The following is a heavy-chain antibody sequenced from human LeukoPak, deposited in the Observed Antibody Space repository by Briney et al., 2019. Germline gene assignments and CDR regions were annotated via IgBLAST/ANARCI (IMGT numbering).Heavy chain of an antibody. Sequence: GASVKVSCKASGGTFSSYAISWVRQAPGQGLEWMGGIIPIFGTANYAQKFQGRVTITTDESTSTAYMELSSLRSEDTAVYYCARDSGSYDGYYYMDVWGKGTTVTVSS. V-gene: IGHV1-69*05. CDR3: ARDSGSYDGYYYMDV. CDR1: GGTFSSYA. D-gene: IGHD1-26*01. CDR2: IIPIFGTA. J-gene: IGHJ6*03.